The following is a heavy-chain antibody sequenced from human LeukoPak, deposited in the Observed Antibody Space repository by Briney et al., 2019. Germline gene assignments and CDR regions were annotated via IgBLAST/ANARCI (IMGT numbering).Heavy chain of an antibody. CDR3: ARHIATIAAAAVDY. Sequence: GGPLRLSWAASGFTFSSYSLNWVGQAPLTVLDWVSSISSSSSYIYYADSVKGRFTISRDNAKNSLYLQMNSLRAEDTAVYYCARHIATIAAAAVDYWGQGTLVTVSS. D-gene: IGHD6-13*01. J-gene: IGHJ4*02. CDR1: GFTFSSYS. CDR2: ISSSSSYI. V-gene: IGHV3-21*01.